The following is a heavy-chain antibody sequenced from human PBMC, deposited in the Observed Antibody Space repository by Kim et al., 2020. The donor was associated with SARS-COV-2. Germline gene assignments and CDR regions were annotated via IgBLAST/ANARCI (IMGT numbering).Heavy chain of an antibody. Sequence: GGSLRLSCAASGFTFSSYEMNWVRQAPGKGLEWVSYISSSGSTIYYADSVKGRFTISRDNAKNSLYLQMNSLRAEDTAVYYCARDTLPGSSSWYPAYYGMDVWGQGTTVTVSS. D-gene: IGHD6-13*01. V-gene: IGHV3-48*03. J-gene: IGHJ6*02. CDR2: ISSSGSTI. CDR3: ARDTLPGSSSWYPAYYGMDV. CDR1: GFTFSSYE.